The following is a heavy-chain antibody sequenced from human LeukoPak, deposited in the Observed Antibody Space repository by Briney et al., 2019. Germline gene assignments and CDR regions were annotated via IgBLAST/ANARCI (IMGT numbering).Heavy chain of an antibody. CDR3: AKDPAPIMVRGVIGYFDY. CDR2: IKSKTDGGTT. CDR1: GFTFSNAW. V-gene: IGHV3-15*01. J-gene: IGHJ4*02. Sequence: PGGSLRLSCAASGFTFSNAWMSWVRQAPGKGLEWVGRIKSKTDGGTTDYAAPVKGRFTISRDDSKNTLYLQMNSLKAEDTAVYYCAKDPAPIMVRGVIGYFDYWGQGTLVTVSS. D-gene: IGHD3-10*01.